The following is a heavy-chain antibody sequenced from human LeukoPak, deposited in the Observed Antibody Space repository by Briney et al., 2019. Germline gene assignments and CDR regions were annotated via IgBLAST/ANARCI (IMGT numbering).Heavy chain of an antibody. D-gene: IGHD6-19*01. CDR3: ARGSGWYRHAFDI. CDR2: ISYDGSNK. J-gene: IGHJ3*02. CDR1: GFTFSSYA. Sequence: PGGSLRLSCAASGFTFSSYAMHWDRQAPGKGLEWVAVISYDGSNKYYADSVKGRFTISRDNSKNTLYLQMNSLRAEDTAVYYCARGSGWYRHAFDIWGQGTMVTVSS. V-gene: IGHV3-30-3*01.